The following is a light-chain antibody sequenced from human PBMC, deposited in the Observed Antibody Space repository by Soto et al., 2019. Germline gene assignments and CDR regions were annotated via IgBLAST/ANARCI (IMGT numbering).Light chain of an antibody. CDR1: QSVSSN. V-gene: IGKV3-15*01. Sequence: TQSPDTLSVSPGERATLSCRASQSVSSNLAWYQQKPGQAPRLLISDASTRATGVPARFSGSGSGTEFTLTISGLQSEDFALYFCQQYNNWPFSFGQGTRLEIK. CDR2: DAS. J-gene: IGKJ5*01. CDR3: QQYNNWPFS.